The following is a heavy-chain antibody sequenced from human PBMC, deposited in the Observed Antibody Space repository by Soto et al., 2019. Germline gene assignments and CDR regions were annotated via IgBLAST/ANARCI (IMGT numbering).Heavy chain of an antibody. CDR2: ISYDGSNK. V-gene: IGHV3-30*18. J-gene: IGHJ5*02. D-gene: IGHD3-10*01. Sequence: QVQLVESGGGVVQPGRSLRLSCAASGFTFSSYGMHWVRQAPGKGLEWVAVISYDGSNKYYADSVKGRFTISRDNSKNTLYLQMNSLRAEDTAVYYCAKEAVMVRGVIQNWFDPWGQGTLDTVSS. CDR1: GFTFSSYG. CDR3: AKEAVMVRGVIQNWFDP.